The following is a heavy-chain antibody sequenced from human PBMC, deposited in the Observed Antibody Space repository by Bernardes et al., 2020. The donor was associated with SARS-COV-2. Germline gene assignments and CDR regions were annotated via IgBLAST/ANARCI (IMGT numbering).Heavy chain of an antibody. CDR2: INYTGST. CDR1: GDSISSGSYH. D-gene: IGHD4-17*01. Sequence: SETLSLTCTVSGDSISSGSYHWSWIRQPPGMGLEWLGYINYTGSTYYNPSLKSRVTISVDTSNNQFSLKLSSVTAADTAVYFCARYGDYGGYWGQGTLVTVSS. J-gene: IGHJ4*02. V-gene: IGHV4-30-4*01. CDR3: ARYGDYGGY.